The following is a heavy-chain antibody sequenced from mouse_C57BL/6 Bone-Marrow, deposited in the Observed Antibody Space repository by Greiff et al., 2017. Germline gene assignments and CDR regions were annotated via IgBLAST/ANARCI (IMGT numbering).Heavy chain of an antibody. Sequence: EVQRVESGPVLVKPGASVKMSCKASGYTFTDYYMNWVKQSHGKSLEWIGVINPYNGGTSYNQKFKGKATLTVDKSSSTAYMELNSLTSEDSAVYYCARQGIYSSYWGQGTLVTVSA. D-gene: IGHD2-1*01. CDR1: GYTFTDYY. V-gene: IGHV1-19*01. CDR2: INPYNGGT. CDR3: ARQGIYSSY. J-gene: IGHJ3*01.